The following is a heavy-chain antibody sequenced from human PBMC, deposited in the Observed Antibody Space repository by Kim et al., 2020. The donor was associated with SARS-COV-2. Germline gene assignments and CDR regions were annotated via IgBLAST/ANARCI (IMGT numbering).Heavy chain of an antibody. CDR3: AKRILATNYFDY. Sequence: GGSLRLSCAASGFTFSNYGMSWVRQTPGKGLEWVSRISVSGGITHYADSVKGRFTISRDNSKNTLYLQVSSLRAEDTAVYYCAKRILATNYFDYWGQGTLFTISS. D-gene: IGHD5-12*01. V-gene: IGHV3-23*01. J-gene: IGHJ4*02. CDR1: GFTFSNYG. CDR2: ISVSGGIT.